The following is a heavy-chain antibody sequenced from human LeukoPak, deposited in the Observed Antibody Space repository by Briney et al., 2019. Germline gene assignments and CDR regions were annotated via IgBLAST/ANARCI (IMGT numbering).Heavy chain of an antibody. D-gene: IGHD3-10*01. V-gene: IGHV1-8*01. CDR3: ADGSGSYYNLDY. CDR2: MNPNSGNT. J-gene: IGHJ4*02. Sequence: ASVKVSCKASGYTFTSYDINWVRQATGQGLEWMGWMNPNSGNTGYAQKFQGRVTMTRNTSISTAYMELSSLRSEDTAVYYCADGSGSYYNLDYWGQGTLVSVSS. CDR1: GYTFTSYD.